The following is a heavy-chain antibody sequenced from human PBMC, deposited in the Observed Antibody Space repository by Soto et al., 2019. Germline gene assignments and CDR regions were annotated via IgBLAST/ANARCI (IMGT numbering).Heavy chain of an antibody. CDR2: INPSGGST. J-gene: IGHJ6*02. CDR1: GYTFTSYY. V-gene: IGHV1-46*03. D-gene: IGHD2-15*01. Sequence: RASVKVSCKASGYTFTSYYMHWVRQAPGQGLERMGIINPSGGSTSYAQKFLGRVTMTRDTSTSTVYMELSSLRSEDTAVYYCAREIVVVVAATPALNGMDVWGQGTTVTVSS. CDR3: AREIVVVVAATPALNGMDV.